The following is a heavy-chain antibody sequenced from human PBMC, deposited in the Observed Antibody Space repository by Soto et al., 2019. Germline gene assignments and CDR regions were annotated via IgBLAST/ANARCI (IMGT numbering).Heavy chain of an antibody. V-gene: IGHV3-72*01. CDR2: SRDRAQGYSI. CDR3: VRATYFCDSSGYTRCLDF. J-gene: IGHJ4*02. Sequence: EVQLVESGGGLVQPGGSLRLSCAGSGLTLRDHYIDWVRQAPGKGLEWVGRSRDRAQGYSIAYAASVKGRFTTSRDESKKSVYLQMNSLKTEDTAVYYCVRATYFCDSSGYTRCLDFWGQGSLVTVSS. CDR1: GLTLRDHY. D-gene: IGHD3-22*01.